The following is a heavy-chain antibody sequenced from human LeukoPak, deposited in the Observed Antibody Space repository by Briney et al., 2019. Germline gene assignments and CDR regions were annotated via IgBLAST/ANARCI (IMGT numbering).Heavy chain of an antibody. CDR1: GGTFSSYA. J-gene: IGHJ4*02. D-gene: IGHD4-23*01. CDR2: IIPIFGTA. Sequence: GSSVKVSCKASGGTFSSYATSWVRQAPGQGLEWMGGIIPIFGTANYAQKFQGRVTITTDESTSTAYMELSSLRSEDTAVYYCARAAGGNLAFDYWGQGTLVTVSS. CDR3: ARAAGGNLAFDY. V-gene: IGHV1-69*05.